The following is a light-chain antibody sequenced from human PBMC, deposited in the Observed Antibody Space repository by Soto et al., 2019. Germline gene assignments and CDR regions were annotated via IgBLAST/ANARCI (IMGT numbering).Light chain of an antibody. Sequence: QSALTQPASVSGSPRQSITISCTGTSSDVGGYNYVSWYQQHPGRAPKLMIYEVSNRPSGVSNRFSGSKSGNTASLTISGLQDEDEADYYCSSYTTSSTWVFGGGTKLTV. V-gene: IGLV2-14*01. CDR1: SSDVGGYNY. CDR2: EVS. J-gene: IGLJ2*01. CDR3: SSYTTSSTWV.